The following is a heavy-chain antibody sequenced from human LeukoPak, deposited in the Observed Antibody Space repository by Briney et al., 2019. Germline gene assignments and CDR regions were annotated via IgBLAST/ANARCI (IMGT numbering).Heavy chain of an antibody. Sequence: SETLSLTCAVYGGSFSGYYWSWIRQPPGKGLEWIGEINHSGSTNYNPSLKSRVTISVDTSKNQFSLKLSSVTAADTAVYYCARGRDNTYSSSWYLNYGMDVWGQGTTVTVSS. J-gene: IGHJ6*02. D-gene: IGHD6-13*01. V-gene: IGHV4-34*01. CDR2: INHSGST. CDR3: ARGRDNTYSSSWYLNYGMDV. CDR1: GGSFSGYY.